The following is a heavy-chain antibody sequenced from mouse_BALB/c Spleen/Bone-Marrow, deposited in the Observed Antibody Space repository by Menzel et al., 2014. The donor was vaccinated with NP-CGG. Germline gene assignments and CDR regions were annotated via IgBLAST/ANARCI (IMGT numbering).Heavy chain of an antibody. V-gene: IGHV1-20*02. D-gene: IGHD1-1*01. CDR3: ARSGYYGSSYFDY. J-gene: IGHJ2*01. CDR2: INPYNGDT. Sequence: VQLQQSGPELVEPGASVKISCKASGYSFTGYFMNWVMQSHGKSLEWIGRINPYNGDTFYNQKFKGKATLTVDKSSSTAHMELRSLASEDSAVYYCARSGYYGSSYFDYWGQGTTLTVSS. CDR1: GYSFTGYF.